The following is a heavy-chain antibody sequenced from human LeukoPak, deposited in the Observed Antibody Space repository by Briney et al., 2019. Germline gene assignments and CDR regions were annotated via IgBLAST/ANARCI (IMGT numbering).Heavy chain of an antibody. D-gene: IGHD3-10*01. V-gene: IGHV3-48*02. CDR3: ARGDGWFGELLNFDY. Sequence: GGSLRLSCAASGSTFSAYAMNWVRQAPGKGLEWVSYITSSSSTIYYADSVKGRFTISRDNAKNSLYLQMNSLRDEDTAVYYCARGDGWFGELLNFDYWGQGTLVTVSS. J-gene: IGHJ4*02. CDR1: GSTFSAYA. CDR2: ITSSSSTI.